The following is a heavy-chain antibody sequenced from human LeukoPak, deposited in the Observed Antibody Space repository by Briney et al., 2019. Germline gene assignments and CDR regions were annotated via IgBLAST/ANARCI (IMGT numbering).Heavy chain of an antibody. CDR1: GFTFSSHS. D-gene: IGHD6-13*01. CDR3: ARDYPMPGGGTTWFDP. J-gene: IGHJ5*02. V-gene: IGHV3-21*01. CDR2: ISSSSSYI. Sequence: GGSLRLSCAASGFTFSSHSMHWVRQAPGKGLEWVSSISSSSSYIYYADSVKGRFTISRDNAKNSLYLQMNSLRAEDTAVYYCARDYPMPGGGTTWFDPWGPGTLVTVSS.